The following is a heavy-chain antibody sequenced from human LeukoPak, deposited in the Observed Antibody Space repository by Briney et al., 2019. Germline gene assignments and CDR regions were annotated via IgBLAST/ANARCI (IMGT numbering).Heavy chain of an antibody. D-gene: IGHD6-19*01. CDR1: GFTFRSYD. V-gene: IGHV3-13*01. CDR2: VGISGDT. CDR3: VRGGIQVSGIDEIDY. Sequence: GGSLRLSCAASGFTFRSYDMHWVRQVTGKGLVWVSAVGISGDTYYAGSVKGRFTISRENAKNSLYLQMNSLTAGDTAVYYCVRGGIQVSGIDEIDYWGQGTLVTVSS. J-gene: IGHJ4*02.